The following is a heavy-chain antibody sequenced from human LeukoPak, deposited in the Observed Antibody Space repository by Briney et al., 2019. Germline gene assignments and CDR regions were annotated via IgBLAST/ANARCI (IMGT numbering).Heavy chain of an antibody. CDR1: GGSISSSNYY. J-gene: IGHJ6*03. V-gene: IGHV4-39*01. CDR3: ARHLVGADSYMDV. CDR2: IYYSGST. Sequence: SETLSLTCTVSGGSISSSNYYWGWIRQPPGKGLEWIGSIYYSGSTYYNPSLESRVTISVDTSKNQLSLKLRSVTAADTAVYSCARHLVGADSYMDVWGEGTTVTVSS. D-gene: IGHD1-26*01.